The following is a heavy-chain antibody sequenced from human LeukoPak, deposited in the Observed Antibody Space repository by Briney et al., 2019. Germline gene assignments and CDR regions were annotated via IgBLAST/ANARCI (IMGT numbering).Heavy chain of an antibody. D-gene: IGHD5-18*01. CDR1: GYSFTSFG. CDR3: VRDLGVDTSMIFFDF. J-gene: IGHJ4*02. Sequence: ASVKVSCKASGYSFTSFGISWVRQAPGQGLEWMGWISAYNGNTKYVQKFQGRVTMTTDTSTSTAYMELRGLRSDDTAVFYCVRDLGVDTSMIFFDFWGQGTLVTVSS. CDR2: ISAYNGNT. V-gene: IGHV1-18*01.